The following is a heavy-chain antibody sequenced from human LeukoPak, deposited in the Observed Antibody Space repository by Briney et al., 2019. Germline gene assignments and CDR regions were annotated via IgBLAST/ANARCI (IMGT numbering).Heavy chain of an antibody. Sequence: KPSETLSLTCTVSGGSISSYSWSWIRQPPGKGLEWIGYIYHSGSTYYNPSLKSRVTISVDRSKNQFSLKLSSVTAADTAVYYCASQGFADYGDYVGSFDYWGQGTLVTVSS. CDR1: GGSISSYS. V-gene: IGHV4-30-2*01. D-gene: IGHD4-17*01. CDR3: ASQGFADYGDYVGSFDY. CDR2: IYHSGST. J-gene: IGHJ4*02.